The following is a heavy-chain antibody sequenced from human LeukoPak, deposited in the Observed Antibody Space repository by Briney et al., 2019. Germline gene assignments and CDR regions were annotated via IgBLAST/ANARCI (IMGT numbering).Heavy chain of an antibody. V-gene: IGHV1-8*01. CDR1: GYTFTSYD. D-gene: IGHD3-3*01. J-gene: IGHJ4*02. CDR3: ARAPRITIFGVVIGYYFDY. Sequence: ASVKVSCKASGYTFTSYDINWVRQTTGHGLEWMGWINPNIGNTGYAQKFQGRVTTTRNTSISTAYMKLSSLRSEDTAVYYCARAPRITIFGVVIGYYFDYWAQGTLVTVSS. CDR2: INPNIGNT.